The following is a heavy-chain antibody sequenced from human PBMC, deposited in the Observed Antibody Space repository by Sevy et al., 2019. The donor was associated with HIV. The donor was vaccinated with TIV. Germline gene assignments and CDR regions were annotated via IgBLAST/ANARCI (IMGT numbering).Heavy chain of an antibody. Sequence: GGSLRLSCAASGFTFSTYGMHWVRQAPGNGLEWVAFIRFDGTIKYYTDSVKGRSTISRDNSKNTLYLQMNSLRAEDTAVYFCAKVLHIVVVPAAIDYYYGMDVSGQRTSVTVSS. V-gene: IGHV3-30*02. CDR3: AKVLHIVVVPAAIDYYYGMDV. J-gene: IGHJ6*02. CDR1: GFTFSTYG. CDR2: IRFDGTIK. D-gene: IGHD2-2*01.